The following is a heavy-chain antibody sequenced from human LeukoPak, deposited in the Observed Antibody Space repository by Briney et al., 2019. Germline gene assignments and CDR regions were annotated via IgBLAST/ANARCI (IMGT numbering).Heavy chain of an antibody. CDR1: GGSFSGDF. D-gene: IGHD6-13*01. V-gene: IGHV4-34*01. CDR3: ARVTGYMTEDYFDY. J-gene: IGHJ4*02. Sequence: PSETLSLTCAVYGGSFSGDFWSWIRQSPGKGLEWIGEINHGGSTTYNPSLQSRVTISVDTSKNQFSLRLSSVTAADTAVYYCARVTGYMTEDYFDYWGQGTLITVSS. CDR2: INHGGST.